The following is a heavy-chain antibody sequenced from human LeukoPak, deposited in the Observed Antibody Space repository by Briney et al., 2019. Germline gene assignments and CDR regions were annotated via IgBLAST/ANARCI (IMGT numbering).Heavy chain of an antibody. CDR1: GGTFSSYG. V-gene: IGHV1-69*05. CDR3: ARDTYYYGSGIGELDY. J-gene: IGHJ4*02. Sequence: GSSVKVSXKASGGTFSSYGISWVRQAPGQGLEWMGRIIPIFGTANYAQKFQGRVTITTDESTSTAYMELSSLRSEDTAVYYCARDTYYYGSGIGELDYWGQGTLVTASS. CDR2: IIPIFGTA. D-gene: IGHD3-10*01.